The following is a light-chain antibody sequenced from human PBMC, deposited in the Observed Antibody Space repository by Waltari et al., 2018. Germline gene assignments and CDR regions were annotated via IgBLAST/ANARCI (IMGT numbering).Light chain of an antibody. Sequence: DIQMTQSPSSLSASVGDRVTITCRASQSISNYLNWYQQKPGKAPNLLINTASSLQSGVPSRVSGSGSGTDFTLTISSLQREDFATYFCQQSYNTPLTFGGGTKVEIK. V-gene: IGKV1-39*01. CDR2: TAS. J-gene: IGKJ4*01. CDR1: QSISNY. CDR3: QQSYNTPLT.